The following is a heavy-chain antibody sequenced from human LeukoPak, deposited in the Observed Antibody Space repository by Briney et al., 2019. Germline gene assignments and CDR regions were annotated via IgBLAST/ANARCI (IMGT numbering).Heavy chain of an antibody. CDR3: AKSGGYGLIDY. J-gene: IGHJ4*01. D-gene: IGHD6-25*01. V-gene: IGHV4-39*01. Sequence: PSETLSLTCSVSGDFISGYYWGWIRQPPGKGLEWIGNINYTGNTYYNSSLKSRVTISIDTSKNQVSLKMSSVTAADTAVYYCAKSGGYGLIDYWGQGTLVTVSS. CDR1: GDFISGYY. CDR2: INYTGNT.